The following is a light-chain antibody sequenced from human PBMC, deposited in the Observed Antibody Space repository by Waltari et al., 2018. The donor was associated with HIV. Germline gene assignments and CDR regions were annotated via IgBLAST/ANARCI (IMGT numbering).Light chain of an antibody. Sequence: QSVLTQPPSVSAAPGQKVTISCSRSNSNIGTNYVSWYQHLPGTAPKLLIYDNNQRPSGIPDRFSGSKSGTSATLGITGLQTGDEADYYCGTWDDSLNGGVFGGGTKLTVL. CDR2: DNN. CDR1: NSNIGTNY. V-gene: IGLV1-51*01. CDR3: GTWDDSLNGGV. J-gene: IGLJ3*02.